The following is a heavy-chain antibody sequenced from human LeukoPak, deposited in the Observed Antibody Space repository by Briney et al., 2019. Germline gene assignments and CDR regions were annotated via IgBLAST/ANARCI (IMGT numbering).Heavy chain of an antibody. D-gene: IGHD2-2*01. V-gene: IGHV3-23*01. Sequence: GGSLRLSCAASGFTFSSYWMSWVRQAPGKGLEWVSAISGSGGSTHYADSVKGRFTISRDNSKNTLYLQMNSLRAEDTAVYYCAVVPAAMWNWFDPWGQGTLVTVSS. J-gene: IGHJ5*02. CDR1: GFTFSSYW. CDR2: ISGSGGST. CDR3: AVVPAAMWNWFDP.